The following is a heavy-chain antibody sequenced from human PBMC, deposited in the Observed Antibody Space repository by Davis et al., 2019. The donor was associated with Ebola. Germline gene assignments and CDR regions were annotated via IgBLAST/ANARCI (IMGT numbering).Heavy chain of an antibody. CDR1: GFTVSSNY. CDR2: IYSGGST. D-gene: IGHD1-26*01. Sequence: PGGSLRLSCAASGFTVSSNYMSWVRQAPGKGLEWVSVIYSGGSTYYADSVKGRFTISRDNSKNTLFLQMNSLRAEDTAIYYCAKQRGVGAIDYDYWGRGTVVTVSS. V-gene: IGHV3-53*01. CDR3: AKQRGVGAIDYDY. J-gene: IGHJ4*02.